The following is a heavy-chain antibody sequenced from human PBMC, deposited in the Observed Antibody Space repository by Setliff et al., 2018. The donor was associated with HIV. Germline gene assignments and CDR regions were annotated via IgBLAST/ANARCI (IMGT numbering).Heavy chain of an antibody. V-gene: IGHV4-38-2*01. J-gene: IGHJ6*03. CDR2: IFHSAST. CDR1: GYSISSGYY. Sequence: SETLSLTCAVSGYSISSGYYWGWIRQPPGKGLEWIGSIFHSASTTYNPSLKSRVTISIDTSKNQFSLKLTSVTAADTAVYYCARRGAAGPYFYYYYMDVWGKGTTVTVSS. CDR3: ARRGAAGPYFYYYYMDV. D-gene: IGHD6-25*01.